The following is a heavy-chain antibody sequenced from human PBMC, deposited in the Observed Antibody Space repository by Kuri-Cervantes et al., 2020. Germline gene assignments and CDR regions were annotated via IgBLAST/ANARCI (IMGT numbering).Heavy chain of an antibody. CDR2: INHSGST. Sequence: SETLSLTCTVSGGSISPYYWTWIRQPPGKGLEWIGEINHSGSTNYNSSLKSRVSISVDTSKNQFSLKLRSVTAADTAVYYCARGSRGRGYYYMDVWGKGTTVTVSS. CDR3: ARGSRGRGYYYMDV. V-gene: IGHV4-34*01. D-gene: IGHD3-16*01. J-gene: IGHJ6*03. CDR1: GGSISPYY.